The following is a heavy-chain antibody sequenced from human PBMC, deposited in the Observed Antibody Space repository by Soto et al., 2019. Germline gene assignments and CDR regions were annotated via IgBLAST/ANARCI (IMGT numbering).Heavy chain of an antibody. Sequence: EMQLVESGGGLVQPGGSLRLSCAGSGLTFRNDWLSWFRQAPGKGLEWVANINQDGSERYYVVSVRGRLTNSRDKVENALYLQLNSLRPADTAVYYCAIDGYGVEAAAYWGQGTLVTVSS. CDR2: INQDGSER. CDR1: GLTFRNDW. J-gene: IGHJ4*02. V-gene: IGHV3-7*03. CDR3: AIDGYGVEAAAY. D-gene: IGHD4-17*01.